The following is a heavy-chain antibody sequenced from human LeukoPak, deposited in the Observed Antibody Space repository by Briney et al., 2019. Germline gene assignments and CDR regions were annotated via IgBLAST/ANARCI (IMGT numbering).Heavy chain of an antibody. CDR1: GGSISYGGYS. CDR3: ARSGYYGSGSYMPEIDY. CDR2: IYHGGSA. Sequence: SQTLSLTCAVSGGSISYGGYSWSWIRQPPGKGLEWIGYIYHGGSAHHNPSLKSRVTISVDMSKNQFSLKLSSVTAADTAVYYCARSGYYGSGSYMPEIDYWGQGTLVTVSS. J-gene: IGHJ4*02. V-gene: IGHV4-30-2*01. D-gene: IGHD3-10*01.